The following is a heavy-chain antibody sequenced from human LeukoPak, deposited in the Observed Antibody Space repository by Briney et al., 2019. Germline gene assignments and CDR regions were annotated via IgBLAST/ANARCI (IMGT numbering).Heavy chain of an antibody. CDR3: ARANSSWRSYYYYYMDV. CDR1: GYTFTSYY. CDR2: ISAYNGNT. J-gene: IGHJ6*03. Sequence: ASVKVSCKASGYTFTSYYMHWVRQAPGQGLEWMGWISAYNGNTNYAQKLQGRVTMTTDTSTSTAYMELRSLRSDDTAVYYCARANSSWRSYYYYYMDVWGKGTTVTVSS. D-gene: IGHD6-13*01. V-gene: IGHV1-18*04.